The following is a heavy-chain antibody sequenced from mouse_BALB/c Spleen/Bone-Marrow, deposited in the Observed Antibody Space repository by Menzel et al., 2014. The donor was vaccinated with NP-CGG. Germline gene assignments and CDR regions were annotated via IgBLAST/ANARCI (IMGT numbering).Heavy chain of an antibody. J-gene: IGHJ3*01. V-gene: IGHV2-9*02. CDR1: GFSLTSYG. Sequence: VQRVESGPGLVAPSQSLSITCTVSGFSLTSYGVHWVRQPPGKGLEWLGAIWAGGSTNYNSALMSRLGITKDNSKSQVFLEMDSLQTDDTAMYYCARVFTTDTWGFAYWGQGTLVTVSA. D-gene: IGHD1-2*01. CDR2: IWAGGST. CDR3: ARVFTTDTWGFAY.